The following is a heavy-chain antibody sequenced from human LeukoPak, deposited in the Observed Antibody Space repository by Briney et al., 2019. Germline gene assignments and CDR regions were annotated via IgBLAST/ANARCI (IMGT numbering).Heavy chain of an antibody. CDR2: ISAYNGNT. CDR1: GYTFTGYY. V-gene: IGHV1-18*04. D-gene: IGHD3-9*01. J-gene: IGHJ6*03. CDR3: ARVVLRYFDWLVDYYYYYYMDV. Sequence: ASVKVSCKASGYTFTGYYMHWVRQAPGQGLEWMGWISAYNGNTNYAQKLQGRVTMTTDTSTSTAYMELRSLRSDDTAVYYCARVVLRYFDWLVDYYYYYYMDVWGKGTTVTVSS.